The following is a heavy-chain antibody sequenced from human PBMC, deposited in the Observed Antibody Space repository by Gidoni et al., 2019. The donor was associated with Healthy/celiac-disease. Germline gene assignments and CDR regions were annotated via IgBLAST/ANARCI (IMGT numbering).Heavy chain of an antibody. J-gene: IGHJ6*02. CDR1: GGTFSSYA. CDR3: ASPDYYYYGMDV. CDR2: IIPIFGTA. V-gene: IGHV1-69*01. Sequence: QVQLVQSGAEVKKPGSSEKVYCKASGGTFSSYAISWVRQAPGQGLEWMGGIIPIFGTANYAQKFQGRVTITADESTSTAYMELSSLRSEDTAVYYCASPDYYYYGMDVWGQGTTVTVSS.